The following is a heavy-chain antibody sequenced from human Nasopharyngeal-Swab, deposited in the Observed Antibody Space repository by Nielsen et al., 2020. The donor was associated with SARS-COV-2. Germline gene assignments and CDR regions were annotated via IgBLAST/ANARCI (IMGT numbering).Heavy chain of an antibody. V-gene: IGHV1-2*02. D-gene: IGHD6-19*01. CDR3: AKGDWGSGWYN. Sequence: ASVKVSCKASGYSFTGYYLHWVRQAPGQGPEWVGSLNPNSGGTNYAQKFQGRVTLTLDTSINTAYMDLTSLRSEDTAVYYCAKGDWGSGWYNWGQGTLVTVSS. J-gene: IGHJ4*02. CDR2: LNPNSGGT. CDR1: GYSFTGYY.